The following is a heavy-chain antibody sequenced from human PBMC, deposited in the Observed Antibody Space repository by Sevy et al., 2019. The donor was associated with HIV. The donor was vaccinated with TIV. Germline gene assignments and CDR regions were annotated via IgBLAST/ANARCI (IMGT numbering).Heavy chain of an antibody. J-gene: IGHJ4*02. V-gene: IGHV4-38-2*01. CDR2: IDHSGST. CDR1: GYSISSDFY. CDR3: ARGFIAAAGILDY. D-gene: IGHD6-13*01. Sequence: SETLSLTCAVSGYSISSDFYWGWIRQPPGKGLEWIGSIDHSGSTYYNPSLKSRVTISLDTSKNQCSLKLSSVTAADTAVYYCARGFIAAAGILDYWGQGTLVTVSS.